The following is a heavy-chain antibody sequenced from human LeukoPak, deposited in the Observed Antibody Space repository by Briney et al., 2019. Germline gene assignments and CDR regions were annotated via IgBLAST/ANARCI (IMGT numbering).Heavy chain of an antibody. Sequence: SVKVSCKASGGTFSSYTISWVRQAPGQGLERMGRIIPILGIANYAQKFQGRVTITADKSTSTAYMELSSLRSEDTAVYYCAREGYCSSTSCYTYYYAMDVWGQGTTVTVSS. J-gene: IGHJ6*02. CDR2: IIPILGIA. D-gene: IGHD2-2*02. CDR1: GGTFSSYT. V-gene: IGHV1-69*04. CDR3: AREGYCSSTSCYTYYYAMDV.